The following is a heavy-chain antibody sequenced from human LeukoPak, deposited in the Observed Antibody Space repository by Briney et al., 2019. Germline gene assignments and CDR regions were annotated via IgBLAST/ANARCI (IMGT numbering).Heavy chain of an antibody. D-gene: IGHD1-26*01. CDR1: GGSISSSSYY. J-gene: IGHJ4*02. CDR2: IYYSGST. CDR3: ARGRVFRGWYWRVGATFDY. Sequence: PSETLSLTCTVSGGSISSSSYYWGWIRQPPGKGLEWIGSIYYSGSTYYSPSLKSRVTISVDTSKNQFSLKLSSVTAADTAVYYCARGRVFRGWYWRVGATFDYWGQGTMVTVSS. V-gene: IGHV4-39*07.